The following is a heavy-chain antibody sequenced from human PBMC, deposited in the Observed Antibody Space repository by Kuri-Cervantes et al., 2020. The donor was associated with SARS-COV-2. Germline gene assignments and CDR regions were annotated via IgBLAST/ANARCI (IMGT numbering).Heavy chain of an antibody. CDR1: GFTFSSYA. Sequence: GESLKISCAAPGFTFSSYAMHWVRQAPGKGLEWVAVISYDGSNKYYADSVKGRFTISRDNSKNTLYLQMNSLRAEDTAVYYCARGNDFWSGRDWYFDLWGRGTLVTVSS. CDR2: ISYDGSNK. V-gene: IGHV3-30-3*01. D-gene: IGHD3-3*01. J-gene: IGHJ2*01. CDR3: ARGNDFWSGRDWYFDL.